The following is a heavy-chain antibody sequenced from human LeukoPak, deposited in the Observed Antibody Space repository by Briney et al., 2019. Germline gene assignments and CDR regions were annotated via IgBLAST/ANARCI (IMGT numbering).Heavy chain of an antibody. V-gene: IGHV3-23*01. CDR2: ISGSGGST. CDR3: AKDVGGWNAFDI. CDR1: GFTFSSYA. D-gene: IGHD6-19*01. Sequence: PGGSLRLSCAASGFTFSSYAMSWVRQAPGKGLEWASAISGSGGSTYYADSVKGRFTISRDNAKNSLYLQMNSLRAEDTALYYCAKDVGGWNAFDIWGQGTMVTVSS. J-gene: IGHJ3*02.